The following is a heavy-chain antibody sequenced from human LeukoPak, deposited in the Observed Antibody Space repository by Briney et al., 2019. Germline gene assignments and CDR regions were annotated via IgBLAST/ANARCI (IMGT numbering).Heavy chain of an antibody. V-gene: IGHV4-39*01. D-gene: IGHD4-17*01. CDR2: IYYSGST. Sequence: SETLYLTCTVSGGSISSSIYYWGWIRQPPGKGLEWIGSIYYSGSTYYNPSLKSRVTISVDTSKNQFSLKLSSVTAADTAVYYCARLSYGDYEDVWGQGTMVTVSS. CDR3: ARLSYGDYEDV. CDR1: GGSISSSIYY. J-gene: IGHJ4*02.